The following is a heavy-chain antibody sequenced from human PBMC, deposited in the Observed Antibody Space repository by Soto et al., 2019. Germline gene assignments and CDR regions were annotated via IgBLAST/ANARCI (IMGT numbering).Heavy chain of an antibody. Sequence: ASVKVSCKASGYTFSSYAMPWVLQAPGQRLEWMGWINAGYGNTKSSQKFQDRVTISRDTSASTAYMELTSLRSEDTAVYYCARDTGDGNFDFWGQGTLVTVSS. CDR2: INAGYGNT. J-gene: IGHJ4*02. CDR1: GYTFSSYA. D-gene: IGHD7-27*01. V-gene: IGHV1-3*01. CDR3: ARDTGDGNFDF.